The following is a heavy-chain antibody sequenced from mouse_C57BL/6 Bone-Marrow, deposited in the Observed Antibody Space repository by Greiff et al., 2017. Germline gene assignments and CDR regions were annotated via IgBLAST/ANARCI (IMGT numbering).Heavy chain of an antibody. Sequence: EVKVVESGGGLVQSGRSLRLSCATSGFTFSDFYMEWVRQAPGKGLEWIAASRNKANDYTTEYSASVKGRFIVSRDTSQSILYLQMNALRAEDTAIYYCARASITTVVDWYFDVWGTGTTVTVS. CDR2: SRNKANDYTT. V-gene: IGHV7-1*01. CDR1: GFTFSDFY. J-gene: IGHJ1*03. CDR3: ARASITTVVDWYFDV. D-gene: IGHD1-1*01.